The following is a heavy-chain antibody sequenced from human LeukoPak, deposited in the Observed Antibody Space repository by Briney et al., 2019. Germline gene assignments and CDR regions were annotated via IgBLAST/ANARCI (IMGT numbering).Heavy chain of an antibody. CDR2: ISYDGSNK. V-gene: IGHV3-30*18. CDR3: AKDPHYTVTTSYYFDY. Sequence: GGSLRLSCAASGFTFSSYGMHWVRQAPGKGLEWVAVISYDGSNKYYADSVKGRFTISRDNSKNTLYLQMNSLRAEDTAVYYCAKDPHYTVTTSYYFDYWGQGTLVTVSS. J-gene: IGHJ4*02. CDR1: GFTFSSYG. D-gene: IGHD4-17*01.